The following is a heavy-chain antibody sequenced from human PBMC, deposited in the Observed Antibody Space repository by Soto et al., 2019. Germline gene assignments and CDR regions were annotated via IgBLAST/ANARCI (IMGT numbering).Heavy chain of an antibody. CDR1: GGSFSGYY. D-gene: IGHD4-4*01. Sequence: SQTLSLTCAVYGGSFSGYYWSWIRQPPGKGLEWIGEINHSGSTNYNPSLKSRVTISVDTSKNQFSLKLSSVTAADTAVYYCARGPTDDNWLDPWGQGTLVTVSS. CDR2: INHSGST. V-gene: IGHV4-34*01. J-gene: IGHJ5*02. CDR3: ARGPTDDNWLDP.